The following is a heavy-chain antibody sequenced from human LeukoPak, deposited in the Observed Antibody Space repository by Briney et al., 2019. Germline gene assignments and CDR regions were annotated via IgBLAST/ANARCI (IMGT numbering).Heavy chain of an antibody. CDR3: AKTGGTIFWPLDY. Sequence: GGSLRLSCAASGFTFSSYAMSGVPQAPGKGLEWVSAISGSGGSTYYAASVKGRFTISRDNSKNTLYLQMNSLRAEDTGVYYCAKTGGTIFWPLDYWGQGTLVSVS. V-gene: IGHV3-23*01. J-gene: IGHJ4*02. D-gene: IGHD3-9*01. CDR1: GFTFSSYA. CDR2: ISGSGGST.